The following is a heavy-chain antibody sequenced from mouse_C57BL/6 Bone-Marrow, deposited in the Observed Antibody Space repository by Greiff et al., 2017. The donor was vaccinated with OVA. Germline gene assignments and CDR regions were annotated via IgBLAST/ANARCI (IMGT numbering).Heavy chain of an antibody. J-gene: IGHJ1*03. Sequence: QVQLQQSGAELVRPGTSVKVSCKASGYAFTNYLIEWVKQRPGQGLEWIGVINPGSGGTNYNEKFKGKATLTADKSSSTAYMQLSSLTSEDSAVYFCARSYYSNYDWYFDVWGTGTTVTVSS. CDR3: ARSYYSNYDWYFDV. CDR2: INPGSGGT. V-gene: IGHV1-54*01. D-gene: IGHD2-5*01. CDR1: GYAFTNYL.